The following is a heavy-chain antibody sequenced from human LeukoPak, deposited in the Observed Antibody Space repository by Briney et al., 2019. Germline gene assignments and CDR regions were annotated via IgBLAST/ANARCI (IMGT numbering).Heavy chain of an antibody. V-gene: IGHV3-23*01. CDR3: TRVGYIDEGIDY. D-gene: IGHD5-24*01. CDR1: GFTFSSYA. Sequence: PGGSLRLSCAASGFTFSSYAVSWVRQAPGKGLEWVSAISGSGGSTYYADSVKGRFTIFRDNAKNSLYLQMNSLRAEDTAIYYCTRVGYIDEGIDYWGQGTLVTVSS. CDR2: ISGSGGST. J-gene: IGHJ4*02.